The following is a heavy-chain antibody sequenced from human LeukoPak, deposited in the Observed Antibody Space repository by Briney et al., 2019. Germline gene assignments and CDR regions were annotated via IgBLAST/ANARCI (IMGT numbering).Heavy chain of an antibody. CDR2: ISYDGSNK. Sequence: PGGSLRLSCAASGFTFSSYGMHWVRQAPGKGLEWVAVISYDGSNKYYADSVKGRFTISRDNSKNTLYLQMNSLRAEDTAVYYCAKGGLRGYYDSSGYYYWGQGTLVTVSS. CDR1: GFTFSSYG. V-gene: IGHV3-30*18. J-gene: IGHJ4*02. D-gene: IGHD3-22*01. CDR3: AKGGLRGYYDSSGYYY.